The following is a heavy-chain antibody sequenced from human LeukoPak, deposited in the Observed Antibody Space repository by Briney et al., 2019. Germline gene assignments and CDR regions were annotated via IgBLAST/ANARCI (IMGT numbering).Heavy chain of an antibody. D-gene: IGHD3-10*01. CDR1: GYTLTELS. Sequence: ASVKVSCKVSGYTLTELSMHWVRQAPGKGLEWMGGFDPEDGETIYAQKFQGRVTMTGDTSTSTVYMELSSLRSEDTAVYYCARAPQGKPVDYWGQGTLVTVSS. CDR2: FDPEDGET. V-gene: IGHV1-24*01. CDR3: ARAPQGKPVDY. J-gene: IGHJ4*02.